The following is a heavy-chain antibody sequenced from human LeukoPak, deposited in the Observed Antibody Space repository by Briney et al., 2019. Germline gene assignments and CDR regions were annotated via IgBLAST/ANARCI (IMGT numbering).Heavy chain of an antibody. CDR3: ARDVGPIKEPQDYGYNWFDP. CDR2: ISYDGSNK. CDR1: GFTFSSYA. Sequence: GGSLRLSCVASGFTFSSYAMHWVRQAPGKGLEWVAVISYDGSNKYYADSVKGRFTISRDNSKNTLYLQMNSLRAEDTAVYYCARDVGPIKEPQDYGYNWFDPWGQGTLVTVSS. D-gene: IGHD4-17*01. V-gene: IGHV3-30-3*01. J-gene: IGHJ5*02.